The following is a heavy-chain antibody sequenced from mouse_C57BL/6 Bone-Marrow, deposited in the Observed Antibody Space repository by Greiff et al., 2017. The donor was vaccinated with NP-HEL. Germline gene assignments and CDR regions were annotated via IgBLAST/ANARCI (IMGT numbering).Heavy chain of an antibody. Sequence: VQLVESGAELVMPGASVKLSCKASGYTFTSYWMHWVKQRPGQGLEWIGEIDPSDSYTNYNQKFKGKSTLTVDKSSSTAYMQLSSLTSEDSAVYYCAREGTHYAMDYWGQGTSVTVSS. D-gene: IGHD3-1*01. CDR3: AREGTHYAMDY. V-gene: IGHV1-69*01. CDR1: GYTFTSYW. CDR2: IDPSDSYT. J-gene: IGHJ4*01.